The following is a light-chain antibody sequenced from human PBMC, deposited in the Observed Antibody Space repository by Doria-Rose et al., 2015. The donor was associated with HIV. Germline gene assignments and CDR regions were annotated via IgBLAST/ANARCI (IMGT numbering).Light chain of an antibody. CDR1: QSFSSTY. Sequence: TRSPGTLSLSPGERATLSCRASQSFSSTYLAWYQQKPGQAPSLLIYDGSTRATGIPDRFSASGSGTDFTLTINSLEPEDFALYYCHQYGTSWTFGQGTKVEI. CDR2: DGS. CDR3: HQYGTSWT. V-gene: IGKV3-20*01. J-gene: IGKJ1*01.